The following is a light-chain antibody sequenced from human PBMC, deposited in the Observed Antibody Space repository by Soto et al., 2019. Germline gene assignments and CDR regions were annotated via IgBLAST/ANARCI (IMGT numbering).Light chain of an antibody. CDR2: GGS. Sequence: DIQMTQTPGSLSASVGDRVIITCRASETIYTHLNWYHQRAGKAPKLLINGGSILQSGVPSRFSGSGYGTEFTLTISSLEPEDFATYYCQQSSRNPIALGQG. CDR1: ETIYTH. V-gene: IGKV1-39*01. J-gene: IGKJ1*01. CDR3: QQSSRNPIA.